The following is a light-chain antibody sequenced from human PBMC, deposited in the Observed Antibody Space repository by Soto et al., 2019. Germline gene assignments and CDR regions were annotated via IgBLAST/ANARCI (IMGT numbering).Light chain of an antibody. CDR3: QQYDSYWT. Sequence: DIQMTQSPSTLSASVGDRVTITCRASQTISSWLAWYQQKPGEAPKLLIYKASSLQSGVPSRFSGSGSGTEFTLTISSLQHEDFATYYCQQYDSYWTFCQGTKVE. J-gene: IGKJ1*01. CDR2: KAS. V-gene: IGKV1-5*03. CDR1: QTISSW.